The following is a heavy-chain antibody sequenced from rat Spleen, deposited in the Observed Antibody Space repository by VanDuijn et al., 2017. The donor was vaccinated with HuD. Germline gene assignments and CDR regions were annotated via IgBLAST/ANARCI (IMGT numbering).Heavy chain of an antibody. CDR2: INSAGST. J-gene: IGHJ3*01. D-gene: IGHD1-11*01. CDR1: GYSITNGYR. Sequence: EVQLQESGPGLVKPSQSLSLTCLVTGYSITNGYRWNWIRKFPGNKLEWMGYINSAGSTTYNPSLRSRISITRNTSKNQFFLQVNSVTADDTSTYYCARSEGVHYNLPFASWGQGTLVTVSS. CDR3: ARSEGVHYNLPFAS. V-gene: IGHV3-3*01.